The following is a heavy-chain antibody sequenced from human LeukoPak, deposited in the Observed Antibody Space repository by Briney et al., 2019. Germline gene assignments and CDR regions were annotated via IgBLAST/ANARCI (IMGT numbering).Heavy chain of an antibody. D-gene: IGHD3-10*01. CDR3: ARDLHYYGSIWFDP. Sequence: GGSLRLPCAASGFTFSSYAMSWVRQAPGKGLEWVANIKQDGSEKYYVDSVKGRFTISRDNAKNSLYLQMNSLRAEDTAVYYCARDLHYYGSIWFDPWGQGTLVTVSS. J-gene: IGHJ5*02. V-gene: IGHV3-7*01. CDR1: GFTFSSYA. CDR2: IKQDGSEK.